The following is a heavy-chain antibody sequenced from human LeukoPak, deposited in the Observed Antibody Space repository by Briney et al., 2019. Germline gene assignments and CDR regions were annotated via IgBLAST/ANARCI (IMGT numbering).Heavy chain of an antibody. V-gene: IGHV4-4*02. CDR3: ARIGNYYFDY. CDR2: IYHSGST. CDR1: GGSVTSTNW. J-gene: IGHJ4*02. Sequence: PSETLSLTCGVSGGSVTSTNWWSWVRQPPGKGLEWIGEIYHSGSTNYNPSLKSRVTISVDKSKNQFSLKLTSVTAADTAVYYCARIGNYYFDYWGQGTLVTVSS. D-gene: IGHD1-1*01.